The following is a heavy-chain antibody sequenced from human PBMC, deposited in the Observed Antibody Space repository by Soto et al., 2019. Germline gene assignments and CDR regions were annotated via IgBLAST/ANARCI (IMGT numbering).Heavy chain of an antibody. V-gene: IGHV1-69*04. CDR3: ARDHGYSSGWEY. CDR2: IIPILGIA. J-gene: IGHJ4*02. CDR1: GGTFSSYT. D-gene: IGHD6-19*01. Sequence: SVKVSCKASGGTFSSYTISWVRQAPGQGLEWMGRIIPILGIANYAQKFQGRVTITADKSTSTAYMELSSLRSEDTAVYYCARDHGYSSGWEYWGQGTLVTVSS.